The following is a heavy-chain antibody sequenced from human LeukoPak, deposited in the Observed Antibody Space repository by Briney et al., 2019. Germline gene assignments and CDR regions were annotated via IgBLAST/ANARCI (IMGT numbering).Heavy chain of an antibody. D-gene: IGHD6-13*01. Sequence: ASVKVSCKASGYTFTGFYMHWVRQAPGQGFEWMGWINSYSGGTNYAQKFQGRVTLTRDTSISTAYMELNTLRSDDTAVYYCARQGAAASFDYWGQETLVTVSS. CDR2: INSYSGGT. J-gene: IGHJ4*02. CDR3: ARQGAAASFDY. V-gene: IGHV1-2*02. CDR1: GYTFTGFY.